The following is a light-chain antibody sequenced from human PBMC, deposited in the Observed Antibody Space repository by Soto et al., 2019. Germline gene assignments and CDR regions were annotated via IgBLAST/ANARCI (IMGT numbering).Light chain of an antibody. CDR1: QGISSR. CDR2: AAS. V-gene: IGKV1-12*01. Sequence: DIQMTQSPSSVSASVGDRVTIACRASQGISSRLAWCQQKPGTPPKLLIYAASTLHSGVPPRFSGSGSGTDFTLTISSLQPEDFATYYCQQSNTFPWTFGQGTKVGIK. J-gene: IGKJ1*01. CDR3: QQSNTFPWT.